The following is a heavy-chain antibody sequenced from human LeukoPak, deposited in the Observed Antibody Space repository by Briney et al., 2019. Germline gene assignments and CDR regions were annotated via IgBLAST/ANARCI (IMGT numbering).Heavy chain of an antibody. CDR3: AKGPNARLNYYMDV. J-gene: IGHJ6*03. V-gene: IGHV3-23*01. D-gene: IGHD3-16*01. CDR2: ISGSGGST. CDR1: GFTFSSYA. Sequence: GGSLRLSCAASGFTFSSYAMSWVRQAPGKGLEWVSAISGSGGSTYYADSVKGRFTISRDNSKNTLYLQMNSLRAEDTAVYYCAKGPNARLNYYMDVWGKGTTVTVSS.